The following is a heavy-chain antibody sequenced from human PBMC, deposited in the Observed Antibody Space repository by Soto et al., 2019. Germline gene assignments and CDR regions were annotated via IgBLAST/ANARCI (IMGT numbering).Heavy chain of an antibody. J-gene: IGHJ4*02. D-gene: IGHD6-6*01. CDR1: GFTFSSYG. CDR3: AKAYSSSSAGLFDY. CDR2: ISYDGSNK. V-gene: IGHV3-30*18. Sequence: QVQLVESGGGVVQPGRSLRLSCAASGFTFSSYGMHWVRQAPGKGLEWVAVISYDGSNKYYADSVKGRFTISRDNSKNTLYLQMNSLRAEDTAVYYCAKAYSSSSAGLFDYWGQGTLVTVSS.